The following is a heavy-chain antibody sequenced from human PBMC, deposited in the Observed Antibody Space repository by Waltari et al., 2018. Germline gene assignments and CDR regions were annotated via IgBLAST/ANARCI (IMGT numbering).Heavy chain of an antibody. CDR3: ARDLDY. CDR1: GYTFTSYA. Sequence: QVQLVQSGAEVKKPGASVKVSCKASGYTFTSYAMHWVRQAPGQRLEWMGWINAGNCNTKYSQKFQGRVTITRDTSASTAYMELSSLRSEDTAVYYCARDLDYWGQGTLVTVSS. CDR2: INAGNCNT. J-gene: IGHJ4*02. V-gene: IGHV1-3*01.